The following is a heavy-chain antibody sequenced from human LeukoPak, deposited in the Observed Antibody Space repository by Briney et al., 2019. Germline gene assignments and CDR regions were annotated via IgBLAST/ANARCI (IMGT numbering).Heavy chain of an antibody. Sequence: ASVKVSCKASGYTFTGYYMHWVRQATGQGLEWMGWMNPNSGNTGYAQKFQGRVTITRNTSISTAYMELSSLRSEDTAVYYCARARWGYFDYWGQGTLVTVSS. CDR1: GYTFTGYY. D-gene: IGHD3-16*01. J-gene: IGHJ4*02. CDR3: ARARWGYFDY. V-gene: IGHV1-8*03. CDR2: MNPNSGNT.